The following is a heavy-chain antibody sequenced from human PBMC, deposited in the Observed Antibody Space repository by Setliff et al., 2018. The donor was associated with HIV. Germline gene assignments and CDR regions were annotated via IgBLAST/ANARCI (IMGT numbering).Heavy chain of an antibody. CDR3: VRTIYEWGAFDT. V-gene: IGHV1-46*01. Sequence: ASVKVSCKAPGHTFITYYIHWVRQAPGQGLEWMGIINTSGDNKDYAQKFQGRLTMTRDTSTSTVYMQLSSLRSEDTAVYYCVRTIYEWGAFDTWGPGTMVTVSS. J-gene: IGHJ3*02. CDR1: GHTFITYY. D-gene: IGHD2-8*01. CDR2: INTSGDNK.